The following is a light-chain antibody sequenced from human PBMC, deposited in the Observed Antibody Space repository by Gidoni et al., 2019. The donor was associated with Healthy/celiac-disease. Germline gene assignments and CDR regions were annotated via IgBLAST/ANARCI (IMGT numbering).Light chain of an antibody. CDR3: QQSYSNPSS. V-gene: IGKV1-39*01. Sequence: IQMTQSPSSLSASVGDRVTITCRASQSISSYLNWDQQKPGKAPKLLIYAASSLQSGVPSRFSGSGSGTDFTLTISSLQPEDFATYYCQQSYSNPSSFGQGTKLEIK. CDR2: AAS. J-gene: IGKJ2*04. CDR1: QSISSY.